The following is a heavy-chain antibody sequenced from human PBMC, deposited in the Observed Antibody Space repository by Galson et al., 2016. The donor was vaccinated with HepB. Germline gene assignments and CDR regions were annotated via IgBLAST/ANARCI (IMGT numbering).Heavy chain of an antibody. J-gene: IGHJ3*02. CDR2: IKGDGSEK. Sequence: SLRLSCAASGFTFSSYWMSWVRQAPGKGLVWVANIKGDGSEKYYVDSVKGRFTISRDNAKNSLYLQMNSLRAEDTAVYYCARLGTNDFWSGRDAFDIWGQGTMVTVSS. CDR3: ARLGTNDFWSGRDAFDI. D-gene: IGHD3-3*01. CDR1: GFTFSSYW. V-gene: IGHV3-7*01.